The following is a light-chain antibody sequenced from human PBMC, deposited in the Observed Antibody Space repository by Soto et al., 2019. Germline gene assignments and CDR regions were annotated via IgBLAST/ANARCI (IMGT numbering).Light chain of an antibody. CDR1: QSLLHSDGKTH. Sequence: DGVLTQTPLSLSVTPGQPASMSCKSSQSLLHSDGKTHLHWYLQRPGQAPQLLIYEAFKRFSGVPDRFSGSGSGTEFTLKISRVEAEDVGIYYCMQNIRRPVYTFGQGTRLEIK. CDR3: MQNIRRPVYT. V-gene: IGKV2D-29*01. J-gene: IGKJ5*01. CDR2: EAF.